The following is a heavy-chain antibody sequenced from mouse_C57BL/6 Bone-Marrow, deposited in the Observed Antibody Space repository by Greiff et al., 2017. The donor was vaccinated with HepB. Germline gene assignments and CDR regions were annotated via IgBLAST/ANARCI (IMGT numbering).Heavy chain of an antibody. CDR1: GYTFTDYE. V-gene: IGHV1-15*01. CDR3: TRSHYYGSSYCWYFDV. J-gene: IGHJ1*03. Sequence: QVQLKQSGAELVRPGASVTLSCKASGYTFTDYEMHWVKQTPVHGLEWIGAIDPETGGTAYNQKFKGKAILTADKSSSTAYMELRSLTSEDSAVYYCTRSHYYGSSYCWYFDVWGTGTTVTVSS. CDR2: IDPETGGT. D-gene: IGHD1-1*01.